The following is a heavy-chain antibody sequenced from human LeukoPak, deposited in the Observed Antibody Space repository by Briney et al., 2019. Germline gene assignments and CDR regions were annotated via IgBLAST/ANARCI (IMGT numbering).Heavy chain of an antibody. D-gene: IGHD6-13*01. J-gene: IGHJ4*02. Sequence: ASVKVSCKASGYTFTSYYMHWVRLAPGQGLEWMGRVIPILNIEEYAQRFLGRVTITADTSTSTVYMELSSLRSEDTAIYYCARGPIAAAGDYWGQGTLVTVSS. V-gene: IGHV1-46*01. CDR2: VIPILNIE. CDR1: GYTFTSYY. CDR3: ARGPIAAAGDY.